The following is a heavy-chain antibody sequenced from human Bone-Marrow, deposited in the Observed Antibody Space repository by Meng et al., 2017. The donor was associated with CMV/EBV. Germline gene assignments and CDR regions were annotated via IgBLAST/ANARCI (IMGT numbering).Heavy chain of an antibody. CDR2: INHSGST. Sequence: GSLRLSCAVYGGSFSGYYWSWIRQPPGKGLEWIGEINHSGSTNYNPSLKSRVTISVDTSKNQFSLKLSSVTAADTAVYYCARGPYCSSTSCPNVDYLGQGTLVTVSS. D-gene: IGHD2-2*01. V-gene: IGHV4-34*01. CDR1: GGSFSGYY. J-gene: IGHJ4*02. CDR3: ARGPYCSSTSCPNVDY.